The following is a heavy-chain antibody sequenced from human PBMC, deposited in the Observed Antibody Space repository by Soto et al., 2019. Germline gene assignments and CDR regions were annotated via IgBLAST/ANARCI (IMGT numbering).Heavy chain of an antibody. V-gene: IGHV1-69*08. CDR2: IIPILGIA. D-gene: IGHD4-17*01. Sequence: QVQLVQSGAEVKKPGSSVKVSCKASGGTFSSYTISWVRQAPGQGLEWMGRIIPILGIANYAQKFQGRVTITADKSTSTAYMELSSLRSEDTAVYYCAREDYGGNPDYWGQGTLVTVSS. CDR1: GGTFSSYT. J-gene: IGHJ4*02. CDR3: AREDYGGNPDY.